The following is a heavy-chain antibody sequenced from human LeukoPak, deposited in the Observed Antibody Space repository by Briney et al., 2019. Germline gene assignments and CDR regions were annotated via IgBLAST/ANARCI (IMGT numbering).Heavy chain of an antibody. V-gene: IGHV3-30-3*01. D-gene: IGHD6-19*01. Sequence: GGSLRLSCAASGFTFSSYAMHWVRQAPGKGLEWVAVISYDGSNKYYADSVKGRFTISRDNSKNTLYLQMNSLRAEDTAVYYCARDRLPPNSGWYERFDYWGQGTLVTVSS. CDR2: ISYDGSNK. CDR1: GFTFSSYA. CDR3: ARDRLPPNSGWYERFDY. J-gene: IGHJ4*02.